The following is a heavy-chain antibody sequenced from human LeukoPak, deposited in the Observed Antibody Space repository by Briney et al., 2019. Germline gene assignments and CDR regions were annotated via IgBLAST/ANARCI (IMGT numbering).Heavy chain of an antibody. D-gene: IGHD6-19*01. CDR2: ISAYNGNT. V-gene: IGHV1-18*01. CDR1: GYTFTSYG. Sequence: ASVKVSCKASGYTFTSYGISWVRQAPGQGLEWMGWISAYNGNTNYAQKLQGRVTMTTDTSTSTVYMELRSLRSDDTAVYYCARVYQGIAVASRYWGQGTLVTVSS. CDR3: ARVYQGIAVASRY. J-gene: IGHJ4*02.